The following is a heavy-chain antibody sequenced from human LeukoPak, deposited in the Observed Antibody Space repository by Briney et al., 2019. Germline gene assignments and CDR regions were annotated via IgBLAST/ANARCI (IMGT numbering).Heavy chain of an antibody. V-gene: IGHV1-69*13. Sequence: SVKVSCKASGGTFSSYAISWVRQAPGQGLEWMGGIIPIFGTANYAQKFQGRVTITADESTSTAYMELSSPRSEDRAVYYCARGFYYDSSGYSFDYWGQGTLVTVSS. J-gene: IGHJ4*02. CDR2: IIPIFGTA. CDR3: ARGFYYDSSGYSFDY. CDR1: GGTFSSYA. D-gene: IGHD3-22*01.